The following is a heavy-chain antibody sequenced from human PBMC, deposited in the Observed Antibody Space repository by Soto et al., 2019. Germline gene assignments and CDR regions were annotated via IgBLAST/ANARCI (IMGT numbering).Heavy chain of an antibody. CDR1: GFTFSSYA. CDR2: ISSNGGST. D-gene: IGHD6-13*01. J-gene: IGHJ4*02. CDR3: VKERWAALAAAGLFFDY. Sequence: PGESLRLSCSASGFTFSSYAMHWVRQAPGKGLEYVSAISSNGGSTYYADSVKGRFTISRDNSKNTLYLQMSSLRAEDTAVYYCVKERWAALAAAGLFFDYWGQGTLVTVSS. V-gene: IGHV3-64D*06.